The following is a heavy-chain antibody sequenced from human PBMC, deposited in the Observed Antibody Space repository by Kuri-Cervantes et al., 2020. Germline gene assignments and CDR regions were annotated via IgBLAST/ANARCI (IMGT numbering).Heavy chain of an antibody. CDR2: ISYDGSNK. D-gene: IGHD3-10*01. J-gene: IGHJ4*02. CDR3: AREGSGWGIDY. CDR1: GFTFSSYV. Sequence: GESLKISCAASGFTFSSYVMTWVRQAPGKGLEWVAVISYDGSNKYYADSVKGRFTISRDNSKNTLYLQMNSLRAEDTAVYYCAREGSGWGIDYWGQGTLVTVSS. V-gene: IGHV3-30-3*01.